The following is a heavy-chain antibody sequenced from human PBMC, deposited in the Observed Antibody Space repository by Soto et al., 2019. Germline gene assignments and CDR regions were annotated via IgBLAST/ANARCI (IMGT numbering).Heavy chain of an antibody. J-gene: IGHJ4*02. CDR3: AKDPYGGNSGNYFDY. Sequence: GGSLRLSCAASGFTFSSHAMSWVRQAPGKGLEWVSAIGGSGSSTYYADSVKGRFTISRDNSKNTLYLQMNSLRAEDTAVYYCAKDPYGGNSGNYFDYWGQGTLVTVSS. D-gene: IGHD4-17*01. V-gene: IGHV3-23*01. CDR2: IGGSGSST. CDR1: GFTFSSHA.